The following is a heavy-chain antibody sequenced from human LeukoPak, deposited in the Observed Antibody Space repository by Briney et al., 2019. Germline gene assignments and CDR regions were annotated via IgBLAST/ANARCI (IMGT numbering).Heavy chain of an antibody. CDR3: ARATTPLDYYYYGMDV. J-gene: IGHJ6*02. D-gene: IGHD1-7*01. CDR2: INAGNGNT. CDR1: GYTFTSYA. V-gene: IGHV1-3*01. Sequence: GASVKVSCKASGYTFTSYAMHWVRQAPGQRLEWMGWINAGNGNTKYSQKFQGRVTITRDTSASTAYMELSSLRSEDTAVYYCARATTPLDYYYYGMDVWGQGTTVTVSS.